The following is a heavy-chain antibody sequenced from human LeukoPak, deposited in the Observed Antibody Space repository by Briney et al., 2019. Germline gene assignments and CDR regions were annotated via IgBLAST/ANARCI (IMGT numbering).Heavy chain of an antibody. D-gene: IGHD4-23*01. Sequence: SETLSLTCAVYGGSFSGYYWSWIRQPPRKGLEGIMEINHSGSTNYNTSLKSRVTISVDTSKNQFSLKLSSVTAADTAVYYCARGQRLRWERIYFQHWGQGTLVTVSS. CDR2: INHSGST. CDR1: GGSFSGYY. V-gene: IGHV4-34*01. CDR3: ARGQRLRWERIYFQH. J-gene: IGHJ1*01.